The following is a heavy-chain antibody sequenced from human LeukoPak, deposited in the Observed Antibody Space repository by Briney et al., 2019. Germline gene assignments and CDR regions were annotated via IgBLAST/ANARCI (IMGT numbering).Heavy chain of an antibody. V-gene: IGHV4-31*03. CDR3: ARVGSDSSTGYYGMDV. CDR2: IYYSGST. CDR1: GGSISSGGYY. Sequence: PSQTLSLTYTVSGGSISSGGYYWSWIRQHPGKGLEWIGYIYYSGSTYYNPSLKSRVTISVDTSKNQFSLKLSSVTAADTAVYYCARVGSDSSTGYYGMDVWGQGTTVTVSS. D-gene: IGHD3-22*01. J-gene: IGHJ6*02.